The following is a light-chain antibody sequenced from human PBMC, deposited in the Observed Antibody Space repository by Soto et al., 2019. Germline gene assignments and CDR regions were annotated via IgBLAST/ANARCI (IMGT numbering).Light chain of an antibody. Sequence: QSVLTHPASVSGSPRQSITSSCTGTNSDVGSYNLVSWFQQHPGKAPKLVIYEVTKRPSGVSDRFSGSKSGNTASLTISGLQAEDEADYYCFSYAGDSVYVFGTGTKVTVL. CDR2: EVT. V-gene: IGLV2-23*02. J-gene: IGLJ1*01. CDR1: NSDVGSYNL. CDR3: FSYAGDSVYV.